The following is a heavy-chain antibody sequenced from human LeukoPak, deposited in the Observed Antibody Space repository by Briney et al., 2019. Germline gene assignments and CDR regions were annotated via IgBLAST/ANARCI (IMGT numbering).Heavy chain of an antibody. CDR3: ARADYSSSAGAYYYHGIDV. CDR1: GYTFTNYY. Sequence: ASVKVSCKASGYTFTNYYMHWVRQAPGQGPEWMGIINPSGGSTSYAQKFQGRVTMTRDTSTSTVYMELSSLRSEDTAVYYCARADYSSSAGAYYYHGIDVWGQGTTVTVSS. J-gene: IGHJ6*02. V-gene: IGHV1-46*01. CDR2: INPSGGST. D-gene: IGHD6-6*01.